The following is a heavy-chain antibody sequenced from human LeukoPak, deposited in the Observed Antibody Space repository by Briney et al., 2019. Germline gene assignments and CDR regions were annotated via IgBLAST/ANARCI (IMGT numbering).Heavy chain of an antibody. J-gene: IGHJ4*02. CDR3: ARAMTNSSSWYYFDY. CDR2: INHSGST. D-gene: IGHD6-13*01. CDR1: GGSFSGYY. V-gene: IGHV4-34*01. Sequence: SETLSLTCAVYGGSFSGYYWSWIRQPPGKGLEWIGEINHSGSTNYNPSLKSRVTISVDTSKNQFSLKLSSVTAADTAVYYCARAMTNSSSWYYFDYWGQGTLVTVSS.